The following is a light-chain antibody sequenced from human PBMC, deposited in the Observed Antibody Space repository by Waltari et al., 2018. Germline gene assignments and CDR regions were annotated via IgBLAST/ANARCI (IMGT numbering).Light chain of an antibody. CDR1: SSDVGGYSF. J-gene: IGLJ1*01. CDR2: EVY. CDR3: SSYAGSNKLGV. V-gene: IGLV2-8*01. Sequence: QSALTQPPSASGSPGQSVTISCTGTSSDVGGYSFVSWYQHHPGKAPKRIIYEVYKRPSGGTDRFSVSKSGNTASLAVSGLQAGDKADNYGSSYAGSNKLGVYGTGTRVTVL.